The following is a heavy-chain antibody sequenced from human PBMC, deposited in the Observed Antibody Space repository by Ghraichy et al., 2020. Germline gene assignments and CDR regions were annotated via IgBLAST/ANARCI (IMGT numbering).Heavy chain of an antibody. CDR2: ISYDGSNK. CDR3: ARVGGLRSGWYLYYYYYMDV. J-gene: IGHJ6*03. Sequence: GALRLSCAASGFTFSSYAMHWVRQAPGKGLEWVAVISYDGSNKYYADSVKGRFTISRDNSKNTLYLQMNSLRAEDTAVYYCARVGGLRSGWYLYYYYYMDVWGKGTTVTVSS. D-gene: IGHD6-19*01. V-gene: IGHV3-30*04. CDR1: GFTFSSYA.